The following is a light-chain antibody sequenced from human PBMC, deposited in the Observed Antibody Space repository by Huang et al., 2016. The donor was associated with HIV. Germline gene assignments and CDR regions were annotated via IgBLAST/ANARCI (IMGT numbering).Light chain of an antibody. V-gene: IGKV4-1*01. CDR1: QTFLDSSNNKNY. J-gene: IGKJ2*01. Sequence: DIVMTQSPDSLAVSLGERATINCKSSQTFLDSSNNKNYVAWYKQKPGQPPKLLIYWASSRESGVPDRFSGSGSGTDFTLTISSLQAEDVAVYYCHQYYDTPYSFGQGTKLEIK. CDR2: WAS. CDR3: HQYYDTPYS.